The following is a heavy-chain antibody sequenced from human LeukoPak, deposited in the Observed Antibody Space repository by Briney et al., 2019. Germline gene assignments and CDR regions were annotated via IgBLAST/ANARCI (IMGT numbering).Heavy chain of an antibody. CDR2: ISGSGGST. CDR1: GFTFSSYG. J-gene: IGHJ4*02. V-gene: IGHV3-23*01. CDR3: ARHLSGITGYTYGRGIDY. D-gene: IGHD5-18*01. Sequence: GGSLRLSSAASGFTFSSYGMSWVRQAPGKGLEWVSAISGSGGSTYYADSVKGRFTISRDNSKNTLYLQMNSLRVEDTAVYYCARHLSGITGYTYGRGIDYWGQGTLVTVSS.